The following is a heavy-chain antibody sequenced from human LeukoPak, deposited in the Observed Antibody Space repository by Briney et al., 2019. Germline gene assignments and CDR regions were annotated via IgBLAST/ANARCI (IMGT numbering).Heavy chain of an antibody. CDR1: GYTFTGYY. Sequence: ASVKVSCKASGYTFTGYYMHWVRQAPGQGLEWMGWINPNSGGTNYAQKFQGRVTMTRDTSISTAYMELSRLRSDDTAVYYCARALTFGGVIVSSYWGQGTLVTVSS. D-gene: IGHD3-16*02. CDR3: ARALTFGGVIVSSY. V-gene: IGHV1-2*02. J-gene: IGHJ4*02. CDR2: INPNSGGT.